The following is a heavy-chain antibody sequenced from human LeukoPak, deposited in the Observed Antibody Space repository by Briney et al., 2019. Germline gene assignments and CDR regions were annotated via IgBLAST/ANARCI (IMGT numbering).Heavy chain of an antibody. CDR3: AREVWWSGDTCYRYAFDI. CDR2: VSPYNGKT. Sequence: ASVKVSCKASGYPFSDYGIIWVRQAPGQGLEWMAYVSPYNGKTEYARKIQGRVTVATDTSTSTAYMELRNLRSDDTALYYCAREVWWSGDTCYRYAFDIWGQGTMVTVSS. V-gene: IGHV1-18*01. D-gene: IGHD2-15*01. CDR1: GYPFSDYG. J-gene: IGHJ3*02.